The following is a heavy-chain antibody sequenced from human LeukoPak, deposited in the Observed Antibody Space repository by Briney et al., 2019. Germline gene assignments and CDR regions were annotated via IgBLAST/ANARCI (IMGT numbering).Heavy chain of an antibody. Sequence: SETLSLTCTVSGGSISSGDYYWSWIRQPPGKGLEWIGYIYYSGSTYYNPSLKSRVTISVDTSKNLFSLKLSSVTAADTAVYYCASSAQWLVTGYFDYWGQGTLVTVSS. V-gene: IGHV4-30-4*01. J-gene: IGHJ4*02. CDR3: ASSAQWLVTGYFDY. D-gene: IGHD6-19*01. CDR1: GGSISSGDYY. CDR2: IYYSGST.